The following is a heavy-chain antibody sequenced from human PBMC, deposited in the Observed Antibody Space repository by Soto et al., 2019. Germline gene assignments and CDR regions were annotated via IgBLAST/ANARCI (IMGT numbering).Heavy chain of an antibody. V-gene: IGHV1-69*01. D-gene: IGHD3-10*01. CDR3: AAELGFGKLSVV. CDR2: IIPLFGTT. J-gene: IGHJ6*02. Sequence: QVQVVQSGVEVRRPGSSVKVSCKASGDTFKNCVISWARQAPGQGLEWMGGIIPLFGTTDFAQRFQGRLTITTDESTTTAYMELSRLRSEDTATYYCAAELGFGKLSVVWGQGTTVIVSS. CDR1: GDTFKNCV.